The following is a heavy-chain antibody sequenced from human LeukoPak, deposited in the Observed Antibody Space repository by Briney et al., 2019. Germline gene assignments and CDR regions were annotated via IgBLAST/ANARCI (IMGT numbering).Heavy chain of an antibody. V-gene: IGHV1-2*02. CDR3: ASYPPGIAAAGTGY. D-gene: IGHD6-13*01. CDR1: GYTFTSYG. CDR2: INPNSGGT. Sequence: ASVKVSCKASGYTFTSYGISWVRQAPGQGLEWMGWINPNSGGTNYAQKFQGRVTMTRDTSISTAYMELSRLRSDDTAVYYCASYPPGIAAAGTGYWGQETLVTVSS. J-gene: IGHJ4*02.